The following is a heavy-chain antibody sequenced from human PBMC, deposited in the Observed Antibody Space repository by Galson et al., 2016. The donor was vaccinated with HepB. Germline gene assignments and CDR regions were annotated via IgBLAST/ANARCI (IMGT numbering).Heavy chain of an antibody. CDR3: AKVLIAVASYSGFDY. J-gene: IGHJ4*02. Sequence: SLRLSCAASGFTFNHYAMTWVRQAPGKRLEWVSTVSAGAETTYYADSVKGRFTVSRDTSKNTLTLQMSSLRAEDTALYFCAKVLIAVASYSGFDYWGQGTLVSVSS. D-gene: IGHD6-19*01. CDR2: VSAGAETT. V-gene: IGHV3-23*01. CDR1: GFTFNHYA.